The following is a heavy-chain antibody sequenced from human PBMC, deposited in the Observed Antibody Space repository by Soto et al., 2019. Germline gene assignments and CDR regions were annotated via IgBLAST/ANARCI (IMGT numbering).Heavy chain of an antibody. D-gene: IGHD3-22*01. CDR1: GFTFSSCG. CDR2: ISHDGSNK. V-gene: IGHV3-30*18. Sequence: GGSLRLSCAASGFTFSSCGMHWVRQAPGKGLEWVAVISHDGSNKYYADSVKGRFTISRDNSKNTLYLQMNSLRAEDTAVYYCAKVGRYYDSSGRFDYWGQGTLVTVSS. J-gene: IGHJ4*02. CDR3: AKVGRYYDSSGRFDY.